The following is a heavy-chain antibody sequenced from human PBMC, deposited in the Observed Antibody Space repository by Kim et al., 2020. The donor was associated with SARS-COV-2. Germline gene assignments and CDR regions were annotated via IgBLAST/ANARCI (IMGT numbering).Heavy chain of an antibody. J-gene: IGHJ6*02. Sequence: GGSLRLSCAASGFTFSSYGMHWVRQAPGKGLEWVAVISYDGSNKYYADSVKGRFTISRDNSKNTLYLQMNSLRAEDTAVYYCAKGYSNYVRYYYYYGMDVWGQGTTVTVSS. CDR1: GFTFSSYG. CDR3: AKGYSNYVRYYYYYGMDV. D-gene: IGHD4-4*01. V-gene: IGHV3-30*18. CDR2: ISYDGSNK.